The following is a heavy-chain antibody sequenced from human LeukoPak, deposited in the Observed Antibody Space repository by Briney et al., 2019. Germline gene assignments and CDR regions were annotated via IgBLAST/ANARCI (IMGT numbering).Heavy chain of an antibody. CDR3: ARGRGLYCSSTSCSSFDY. J-gene: IGHJ4*02. V-gene: IGHV3-64*01. CDR1: GFTFSSYA. Sequence: GGSLRLSCAASGFTFSSYAMHWVRQAPGRGLEYVSAISSNGGSTYYANSVKGRFTISRDNSKNTLYLQMGSLRAEDMAVYYCARGRGLYCSSTSCSSFDYWGQGTLVTVSS. CDR2: ISSNGGST. D-gene: IGHD2-2*01.